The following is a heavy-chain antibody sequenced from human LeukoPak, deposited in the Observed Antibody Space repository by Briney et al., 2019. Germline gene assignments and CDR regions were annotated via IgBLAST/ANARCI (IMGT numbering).Heavy chain of an antibody. CDR1: GFTFPSHA. V-gene: IGHV3-23*01. D-gene: IGHD3-10*01. CDR2: ISGSGDST. J-gene: IGHJ6*02. Sequence: GGSLRLSCAASGFTFPSHAMSWVRQAPGRGLEWVSVISGSGDSTYYADSVKGRFTISRDNSKNTLYVQMSSLRAEDTATYYCATGDGSGTNYFYYYGMDVWGQGTRVTVSS. CDR3: ATGDGSGTNYFYYYGMDV.